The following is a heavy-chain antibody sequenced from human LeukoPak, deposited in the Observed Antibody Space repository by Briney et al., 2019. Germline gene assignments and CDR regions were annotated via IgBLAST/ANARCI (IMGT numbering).Heavy chain of an antibody. Sequence: PGGSLRLSCAASGFTFSSYGMHWVRQAPGKGLEWVAAIWFDGNNKYYADSVKGRFTISRDNPENTLYLQMNGLRAEDTALYYCTRDGEDDSSGHYKPFDYWGQGTLVTVSS. CDR1: GFTFSSYG. J-gene: IGHJ4*02. CDR2: IWFDGNNK. V-gene: IGHV3-33*01. CDR3: TRDGEDDSSGHYKPFDY. D-gene: IGHD3-22*01.